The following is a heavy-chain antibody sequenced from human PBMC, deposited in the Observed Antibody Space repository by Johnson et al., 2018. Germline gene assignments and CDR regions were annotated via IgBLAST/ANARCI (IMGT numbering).Heavy chain of an antibody. CDR3: ARERVVQTEPYYYYYYMDV. Sequence: QVQLVQSGGGVVQPGRSLRLSCAASGFTFSSYGMHWVRQAPGKGLEWVAVILYDGSNKYYADSVKGRFTISRDNSKNTLYLQMNSLRAEDTAVYYCARERVVQTEPYYYYYYMDVWGKGTTVTVSS. CDR2: ILYDGSNK. CDR1: GFTFSSYG. V-gene: IGHV3-30*03. J-gene: IGHJ6*03. D-gene: IGHD1-14*01.